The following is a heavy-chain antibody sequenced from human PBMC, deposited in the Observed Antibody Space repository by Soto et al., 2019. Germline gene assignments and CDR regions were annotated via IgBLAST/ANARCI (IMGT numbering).Heavy chain of an antibody. CDR3: ARSLRTLWFGELFDY. Sequence: GGPLRLSCAVSGLTFSSYWMHWVRQAPGKGLVWVSRINSDGSSTSYADSVKGRFTISRDNAKNTLYLQMNSLRAEDTAVYYCARSLRTLWFGELFDYWGQGTLVTVSS. J-gene: IGHJ4*02. V-gene: IGHV3-74*01. CDR1: GLTFSSYW. D-gene: IGHD3-10*01. CDR2: INSDGSST.